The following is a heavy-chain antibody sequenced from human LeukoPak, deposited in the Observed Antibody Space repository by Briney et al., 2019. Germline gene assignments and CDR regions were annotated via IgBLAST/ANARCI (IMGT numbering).Heavy chain of an antibody. D-gene: IGHD2-15*01. J-gene: IGHJ5*02. CDR3: ARDRWVVAARGWFDP. CDR2: IYTSGST. Sequence: SETLSLTCTVSGGSISSYYWSWIRQPVGKGLEWIGRIYTSGSTNYNPSLKSRVTMSVDTSKNQFSLKLSSVTAADTAVYYCARDRWVVAARGWFDPWGQGTLVTVSS. V-gene: IGHV4-4*07. CDR1: GGSISSYY.